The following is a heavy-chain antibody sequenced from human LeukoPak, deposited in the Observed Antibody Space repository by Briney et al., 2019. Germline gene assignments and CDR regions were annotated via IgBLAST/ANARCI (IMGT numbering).Heavy chain of an antibody. D-gene: IGHD2-2*01. V-gene: IGHV3-23*01. CDR3: AKTSWDIVVVPAAIYYYYYGMDV. J-gene: IGHJ6*02. CDR2: ISGSGGST. CDR1: GFTFSSYA. Sequence: PGGSLRLSCAASGFTFSSYAMSWVRQAPGKGLEWVSAISGSGGSTYYADSVKGRFTISSDNSKNTLYLQMNSQRAEDTAVYYCAKTSWDIVVVPAAIYYYYYGMDVWGQGTTVTVSS.